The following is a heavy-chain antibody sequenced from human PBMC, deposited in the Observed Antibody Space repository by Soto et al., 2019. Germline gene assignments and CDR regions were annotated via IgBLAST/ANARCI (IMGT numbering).Heavy chain of an antibody. CDR3: GIRHTTGWCVEVHHHDP. CDR1: GFTFTSYG. J-gene: IGHJ5*02. V-gene: IGHV1-3*01. D-gene: IGHD6-19*01. CDR2: INAGNGDT. Sequence: ASVKVSCKASGFTFTSYGIPWVRQAPGQRLEWMGWINAGNGDTNYSQKFQGRVTITRDTSAITAYMGLSSLRSEDTAVYYCGIRHTTGWCVEVHHHDPWGDGTLVTVSS.